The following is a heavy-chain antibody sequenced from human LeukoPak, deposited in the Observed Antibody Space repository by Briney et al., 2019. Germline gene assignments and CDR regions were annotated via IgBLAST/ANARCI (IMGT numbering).Heavy chain of an antibody. V-gene: IGHV4-34*01. CDR2: INHSGDT. CDR1: GESMIGHY. D-gene: IGHD3-10*01. CDR3: VRATANGSGRAYDH. Sequence: TPSETLSLTCAVYGESMIGHYWTWIRQPPGKRLEWMGEINHSGDTNSNPSLKNRVTMSIDMSKNQFSLKVKSVTAADTAVYYRVRATANGSGRAYDHWAQGNLVPVSS. J-gene: IGHJ4*02.